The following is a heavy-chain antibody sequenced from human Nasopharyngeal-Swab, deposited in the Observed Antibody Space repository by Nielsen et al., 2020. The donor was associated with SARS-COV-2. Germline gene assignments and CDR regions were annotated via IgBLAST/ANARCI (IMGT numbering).Heavy chain of an antibody. J-gene: IGHJ4*02. CDR3: AREGYYDSSGYTYFDY. CDR1: GFPFSSYW. Sequence: GGSLRLSCAASGFPFSSYWMHWVRQAPGKGLVWVSRINSDGSSTSYADSVKGRFTISRDNAKNTLYLQMNSLRAEDTAVYYCAREGYYDSSGYTYFDYWGQGTMVTVSS. V-gene: IGHV3-74*01. D-gene: IGHD3-22*01. CDR2: INSDGSST.